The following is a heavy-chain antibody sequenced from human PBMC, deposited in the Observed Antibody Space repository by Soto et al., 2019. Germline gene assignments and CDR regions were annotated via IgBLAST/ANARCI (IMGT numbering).Heavy chain of an antibody. Sequence: QVQLQESGPGLLKPSETLSLTCIVSGGSISSNYWSWVGQPPGKGLEWIGYIYYSGSTNYNPSLKSRVTISVDTSKNQFSLKLSSVTAADTAVYYCARRYGGNFDYWGQGTLVTVSS. J-gene: IGHJ4*02. CDR2: IYYSGST. D-gene: IGHD1-26*01. V-gene: IGHV4-59*01. CDR1: GGSISSNY. CDR3: ARRYGGNFDY.